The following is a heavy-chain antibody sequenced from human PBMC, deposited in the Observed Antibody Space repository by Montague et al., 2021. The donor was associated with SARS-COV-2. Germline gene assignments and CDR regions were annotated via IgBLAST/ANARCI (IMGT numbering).Heavy chain of an antibody. D-gene: IGHD3-9*01. V-gene: IGHV2-70*01. Sequence: PALVKPTQTLTLTCTFSGFSLSTSGMCVSWIRQPPGKAREGLALIDWEDDKYYSTPRKTRLTTSKDTSKNQVVLTMTNMDPVDTATYYRARIRDYAILTGSYSVFDYWGQGTLVTVSS. CDR1: GFSLSTSGMC. CDR2: IDWEDDK. CDR3: ARIRDYAILTGSYSVFDY. J-gene: IGHJ4*02.